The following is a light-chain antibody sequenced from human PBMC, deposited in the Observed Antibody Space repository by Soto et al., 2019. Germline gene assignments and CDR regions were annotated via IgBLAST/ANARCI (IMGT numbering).Light chain of an antibody. J-gene: IGLJ3*02. CDR2: EVN. V-gene: IGLV2-8*01. CDR3: SSHAAGGV. CDR1: SGDVGAYNY. Sequence: QSALTQPPSASGSSGQSVAISCSGTSGDVGAYNYVSWYQQHPGKAPKLIIYEVNKRPSGVPDRFSGSKSGNTASLTVSGLQAEDEADYYCSSHAAGGVFGGGTKLTVL.